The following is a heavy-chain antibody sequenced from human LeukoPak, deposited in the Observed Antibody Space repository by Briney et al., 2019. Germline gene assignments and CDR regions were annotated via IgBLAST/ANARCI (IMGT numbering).Heavy chain of an antibody. CDR2: IGSSSSYI. V-gene: IGHV3-21*01. CDR3: ARGENNYGYYYFDY. D-gene: IGHD5-18*01. CDR1: GFTFSSYS. Sequence: GGSLRLSCAASGFTFSSYSMNWARQAPGKGLEWVSSIGSSSSYIYYADSEQGRFTISRDNAKNSLYLQMNSLRAEDTGVYYCARGENNYGYYYFDYWGQGTLVTVSS. J-gene: IGHJ4*02.